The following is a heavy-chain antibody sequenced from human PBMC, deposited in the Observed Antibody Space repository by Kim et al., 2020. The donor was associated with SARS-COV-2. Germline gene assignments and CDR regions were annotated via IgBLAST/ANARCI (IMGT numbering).Heavy chain of an antibody. V-gene: IGHV4-4*02. D-gene: IGHD3-3*01. CDR2: IYHSGST. CDR3: AREGCGYYTGSLGIDCSN. CDR1: GGSISSSNW. J-gene: IGHJ4*02. Sequence: SETLSLTCAVSGGSISSSNWWSWVRQPPGKGLEWIGEIYHSGSTNYNPSLKSRVTISVDKSKNQFSLKLSSVTAADTAVYYCAREGCGYYTGSLGIDCSNWGQGTLVTVSS.